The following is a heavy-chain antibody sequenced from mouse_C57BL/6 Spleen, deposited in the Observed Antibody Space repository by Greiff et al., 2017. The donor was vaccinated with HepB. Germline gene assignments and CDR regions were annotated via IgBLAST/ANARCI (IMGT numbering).Heavy chain of an antibody. V-gene: IGHV1-9*01. Sequence: VQLQQSGAELMKPGASVKLSCKATGYTFTGYWIEWVKQRPGHGLEWIGEILPGSGSTNYNEKFKGKATFTADTSSSTAYMQLSSLTTEDSAIYYCARKEGTAQVSYYFDYWGQGTTLTVSS. CDR3: ARKEGTAQVSYYFDY. CDR1: GYTFTGYW. CDR2: ILPGSGST. J-gene: IGHJ2*01. D-gene: IGHD3-1*01.